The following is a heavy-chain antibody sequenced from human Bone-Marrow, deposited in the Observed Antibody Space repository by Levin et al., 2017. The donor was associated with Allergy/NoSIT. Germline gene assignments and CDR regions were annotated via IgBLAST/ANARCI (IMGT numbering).Heavy chain of an antibody. Sequence: GASVKVSCKASGGTFSSYAISWVRQAPGQGLEWMGGIIPIFGTANYAQKFQGRVTITADKSTSTAYMELSSLRSADTAVYYCARDGLTHDYGDYVGDRRHYYYMDGWGKGTTVTVSS. CDR3: ARDGLTHDYGDYVGDRRHYYYMDG. CDR1: GGTFSSYA. D-gene: IGHD4-17*01. CDR2: IIPIFGTA. J-gene: IGHJ6*03. V-gene: IGHV1-69*06.